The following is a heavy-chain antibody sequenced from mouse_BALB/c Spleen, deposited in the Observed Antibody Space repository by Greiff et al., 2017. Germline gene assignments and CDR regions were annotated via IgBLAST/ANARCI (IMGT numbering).Heavy chain of an antibody. J-gene: IGHJ3*01. CDR2: IDPENGNT. CDR1: GFNIKDYY. D-gene: IGHD1-1*01. Sequence: VQLQQSGAELVRPGALVKLSCKASGFNIKDYYMHWVKQRPEQGLEWIGWIDPENGNTIYDPKFQGKASITADTSSNTAYLPLSSLTSEDTAVYYCARRGITTVPWFAYGGQGTLVTVSA. V-gene: IGHV14-1*02. CDR3: ARRGITTVPWFAY.